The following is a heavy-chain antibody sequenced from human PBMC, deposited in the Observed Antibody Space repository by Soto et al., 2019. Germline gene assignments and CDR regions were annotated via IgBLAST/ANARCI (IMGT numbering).Heavy chain of an antibody. CDR1: GGSISSGGYY. CDR2: IYYSGSN. J-gene: IGHJ6*02. Sequence: PSETLSLTCTVSGGSISSGGYYWSWIRQHPGKGLEWIGYIYYSGSNYYNPSLKRRVTISVDTSKNQFSLKLSSATAADTAVYYCARSMYSTSAQLYYGMDVWGQGTTVTVSS. CDR3: ARSMYSTSAQLYYGMDV. V-gene: IGHV4-31*03. D-gene: IGHD6-6*01.